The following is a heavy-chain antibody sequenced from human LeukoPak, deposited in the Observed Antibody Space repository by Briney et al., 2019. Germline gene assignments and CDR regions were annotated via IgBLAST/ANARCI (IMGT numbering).Heavy chain of an antibody. J-gene: IGHJ6*03. CDR3: ARDYGSGSYYYYYYMDV. V-gene: IGHV3-21*01. Sequence: GGSLRLSCAASGFTFSSYEMNWVRQAPGKGLEWVSSISSSSSYIYYADSVKGRFTISRDNAKSSLYLQMNSLRAEDTAVYYCARDYGSGSYYYYYYMDVWGKGTTVTVSS. D-gene: IGHD3-10*01. CDR1: GFTFSSYE. CDR2: ISSSSSYI.